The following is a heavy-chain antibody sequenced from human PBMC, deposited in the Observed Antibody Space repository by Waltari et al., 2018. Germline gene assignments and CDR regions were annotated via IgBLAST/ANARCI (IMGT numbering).Heavy chain of an antibody. CDR1: GGSFSGYY. D-gene: IGHD3-3*01. Sequence: QVQLQQWGAGLLKPSETLSLTCAVYGGSFSGYYWSWIRQPPGKGLGWIGEINHSGSTNYNPSLKSRVTISVDTSKNQFSLKLSSVTAADTAVYYCSAEIRFLEWFGRYGMDVWDQGTTVTVSS. CDR3: SAEIRFLEWFGRYGMDV. CDR2: INHSGST. V-gene: IGHV4-34*01. J-gene: IGHJ6*02.